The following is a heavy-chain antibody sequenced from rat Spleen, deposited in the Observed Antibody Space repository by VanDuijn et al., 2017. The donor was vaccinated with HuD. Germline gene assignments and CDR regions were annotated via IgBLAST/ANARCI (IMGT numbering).Heavy chain of an antibody. D-gene: IGHD1-2*01. CDR1: GLSLSNNS. Sequence: QVQLKESGPGLVQPTQTLSLTCAVSGLSLSNNSVSWIRQPPGKGLEWMGVIWGNGNTNYNSALKSRLSVSRDTSKSQVFLKMNNLQTEDTAMYFCASGIAAFDYWGQGVMVTVSS. J-gene: IGHJ2*01. V-gene: IGHV2-47*01. CDR3: ASGIAAFDY. CDR2: IWGNGNT.